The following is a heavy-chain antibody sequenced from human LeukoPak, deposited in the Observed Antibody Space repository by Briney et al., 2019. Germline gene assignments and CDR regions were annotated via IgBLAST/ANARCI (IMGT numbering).Heavy chain of an antibody. J-gene: IGHJ5*01. CDR2: IYYSGKT. CDR3: GRAPDS. Sequence: SETLSLTCTVSGGSISSDSYYGGWIRQPPGTGLEWIASIYYSGKTFYNPSLKSRVIISIDASKTQFSLKLTSVTAADTAVYYCGRAPDSWGQGTLVTVSS. CDR1: GGSISSDSYY. V-gene: IGHV4-39*01.